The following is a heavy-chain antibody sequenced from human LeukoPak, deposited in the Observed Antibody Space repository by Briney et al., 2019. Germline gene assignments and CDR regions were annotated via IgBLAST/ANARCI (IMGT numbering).Heavy chain of an antibody. D-gene: IGHD2-15*01. CDR3: AKRYCTGGSCCPDY. CDR2: ISDDGGAT. V-gene: IGHV3-23*01. CDR1: GFTFSNYA. J-gene: IGHJ4*02. Sequence: GSLRLSCVASGFTFSNYAMSWVRQAPGKGLEWVSAISDDGGATYHAASVKGRFTISKDNSKNTLYPQMNSLRAEDTADYYCAKRYCTGGSCCPDYGGQGTLVTVPS.